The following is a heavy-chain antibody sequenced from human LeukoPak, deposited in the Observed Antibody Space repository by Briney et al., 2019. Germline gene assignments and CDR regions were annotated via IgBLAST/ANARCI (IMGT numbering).Heavy chain of an antibody. CDR2: IKQDGSEK. CDR3: ARDKLVGATYLDY. J-gene: IGHJ4*02. V-gene: IGHV3-7*01. Sequence: GGSLRLSCAASGFTFSSYWMSWVRQAPGKGLEWVANIKQDGSEKYYVDSVKGRFTISRDNAENSLYLQMNSLRAEDTAVYYCARDKLVGATYLDYWGQGTLVTVSS. CDR1: GFTFSSYW. D-gene: IGHD1-26*01.